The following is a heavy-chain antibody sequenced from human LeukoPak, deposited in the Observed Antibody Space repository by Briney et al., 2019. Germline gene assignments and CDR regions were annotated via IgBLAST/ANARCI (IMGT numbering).Heavy chain of an antibody. CDR1: GGSISSGGYY. V-gene: IGHV4-30-2*01. D-gene: IGHD3-16*01. CDR3: ARVGDYALKD. J-gene: IGHJ4*02. Sequence: SETLSLTCTVSGGSISSGGYYWSWIRQPPGKGLEWIGYIYHSGSTYYNPSLKSRVTMSVDTAKNQFSLKLSSVTAADTAVYYCARVGDYALKDWGQGTLVTVSS. CDR2: IYHSGST.